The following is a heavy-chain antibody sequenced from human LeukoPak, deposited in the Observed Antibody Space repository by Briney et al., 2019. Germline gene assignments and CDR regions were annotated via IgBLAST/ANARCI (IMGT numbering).Heavy chain of an antibody. D-gene: IGHD6-13*01. V-gene: IGHV3-23*01. J-gene: IGHJ4*02. CDR2: ISGSGGST. CDR3: AKYGGSGSSWYQDFDY. Sequence: GGSLRLSCAASGFTFSSYAMSWVRQAPGKGLEWVSAISGSGGSTYYADSVKGRFTISRDNSKNTLYLQMNSLRAEDTAVYYCAKYGGSGSSWYQDFDYWGPGNPGHRLL. CDR1: GFTFSSYA.